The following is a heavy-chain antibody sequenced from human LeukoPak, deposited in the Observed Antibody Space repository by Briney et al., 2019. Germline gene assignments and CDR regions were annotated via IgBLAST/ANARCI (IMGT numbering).Heavy chain of an antibody. D-gene: IGHD3-22*01. CDR1: GGTFSSYA. J-gene: IGHJ4*02. Sequence: GSSVKVSCKASGGTFSSYAISWVRQAPGQGLEWMGWINPNSGGTNYAQKFQGRVTMTRDTSISTAYMELSRLRSDDTAVYYCARGCGGDCSTQYYYDSSGYSDYWGQGTLVTVSS. CDR2: INPNSGGT. V-gene: IGHV1-2*02. CDR3: ARGCGGDCSTQYYYDSSGYSDY.